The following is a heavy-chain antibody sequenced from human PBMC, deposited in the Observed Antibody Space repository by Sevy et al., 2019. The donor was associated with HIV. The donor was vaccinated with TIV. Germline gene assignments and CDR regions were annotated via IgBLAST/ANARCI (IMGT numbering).Heavy chain of an antibody. CDR1: AFSFNTYA. Sequence: GGSLRLSCAASAFSFNTYAMSWVRRAPGKGLEWVSTISGSGDSTFYSDSVKGRFTISRVNSKNTLYLQMNSLRAEDTTVYYCAKHRGSFYFDYWGQGTLVTVSS. J-gene: IGHJ4*02. D-gene: IGHD3-16*01. CDR3: AKHRGSFYFDY. CDR2: ISGSGDST. V-gene: IGHV3-23*01.